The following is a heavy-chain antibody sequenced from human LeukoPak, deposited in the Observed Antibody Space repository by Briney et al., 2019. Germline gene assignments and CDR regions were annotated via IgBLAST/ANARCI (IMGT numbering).Heavy chain of an antibody. J-gene: IGHJ4*02. D-gene: IGHD6-19*01. V-gene: IGHV1-46*03. CDR1: GYTFTSYY. CDR3: ARASSGWLFDY. Sequence: ASVKVSCKASGYTFTSYYMHWVRQAPGQGLEWTGIINPSGGSTSYAQKFQGRVTMTRDTSTSTVYMELSSLRSEDTAVYYCARASSGWLFDYWGQGTLVTVSS. CDR2: INPSGGST.